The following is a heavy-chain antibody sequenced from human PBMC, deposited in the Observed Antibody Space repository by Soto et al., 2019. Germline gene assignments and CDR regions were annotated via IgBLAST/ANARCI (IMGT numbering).Heavy chain of an antibody. Sequence: GGSLRLSCAASGFTFSSYAMSWVRQAPGKGLEWVSAISGSGGSTYYADSVKGRFTISRDNSKNTLYLQMNSLRAEDTAVYYCASLYSSGWYKDDAFDIWGQGTMVTVSS. CDR1: GFTFSSYA. J-gene: IGHJ3*02. CDR3: ASLYSSGWYKDDAFDI. V-gene: IGHV3-23*01. D-gene: IGHD6-19*01. CDR2: ISGSGGST.